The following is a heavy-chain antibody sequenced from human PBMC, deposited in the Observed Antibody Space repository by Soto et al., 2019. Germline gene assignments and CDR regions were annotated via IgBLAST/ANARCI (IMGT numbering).Heavy chain of an antibody. J-gene: IGHJ5*02. CDR3: ARGTDYYDSSGSGP. D-gene: IGHD3-22*01. V-gene: IGHV3-33*01. CDR2: IWYDGSNK. CDR1: GFTFSSYG. Sequence: GGSLRLSCAASGFTFSSYGMHWVRQAPGKGLEWVAVIWYDGSNKYYADSVKGRFTISRDNSKNTLYLQMNSLRAEDTAVYYCARGTDYYDSSGSGPWGQGTLVTVSS.